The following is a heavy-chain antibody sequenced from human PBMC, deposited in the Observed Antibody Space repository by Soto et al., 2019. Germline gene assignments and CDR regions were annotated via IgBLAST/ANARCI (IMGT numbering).Heavy chain of an antibody. J-gene: IGHJ5*02. CDR3: ARDKADYHDSSSYWA. CDR1: GGSISSYY. D-gene: IGHD3-22*01. V-gene: IGHV4-4*08. Sequence: SETLSLTCTVSGGSISSYYWSWIRQPPGKGMEWIGYVHRSWGSTYNPSLQSRVAISLDTSKSQFSLKLTSVTATDTAVYYCARDKADYHDSSSYWACGQGALVTVSS. CDR2: VHRSWGS.